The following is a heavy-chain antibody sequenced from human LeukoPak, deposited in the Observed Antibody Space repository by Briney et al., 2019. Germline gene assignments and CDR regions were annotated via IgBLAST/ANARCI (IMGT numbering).Heavy chain of an antibody. V-gene: IGHV3-30-3*01. CDR2: ISYDGSNK. CDR1: GFTFSNSA. CDR3: ARSSAGSFAWFDS. Sequence: GMSLRLSCAASGFTFSNSAMQWVRQAPGQGLEWVGFISYDGSNKDYADSVKGRFTISRDPSKSTLYLQMNSLRVEDTAVYYCARSSAGSFAWFDSWGQGTLVTVSS. D-gene: IGHD1-26*01. J-gene: IGHJ5*01.